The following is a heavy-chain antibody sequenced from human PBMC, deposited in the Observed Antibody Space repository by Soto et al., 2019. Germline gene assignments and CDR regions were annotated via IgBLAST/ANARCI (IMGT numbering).Heavy chain of an antibody. D-gene: IGHD6-13*01. V-gene: IGHV3-30*03. CDR3: ARDLSTGAADYYFDY. CDR1: GFTFNNFA. CDR2: ISYDGGDK. Sequence: GGSLRLSCAASGFTFNNFAMHWVRQAPGKGLEWVAVISYDGGDKYYADSVKGRFTISRDNSKNTLYLQMNGLRAEDTAVYYCARDLSTGAADYYFDYWGQGALVTVSS. J-gene: IGHJ4*02.